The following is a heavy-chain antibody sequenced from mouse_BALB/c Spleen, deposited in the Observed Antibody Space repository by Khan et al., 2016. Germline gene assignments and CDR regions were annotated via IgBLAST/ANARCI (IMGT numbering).Heavy chain of an antibody. D-gene: IGHD2-1*01. CDR3: IRWCSNYPPYAMDY. CDR1: GYTFTSYW. J-gene: IGHJ4*01. CDR2: IYPGNSDT. V-gene: IGHV1-5*01. Sequence: VQLQQSGTVLARPGASVKMSCKATGYTFTSYWMHWVKQRPGQGLEWIGAIYPGNSDTSYNQKFKGKAKLTAVTSTSTAYMELSSLTNEDSAVYYGIRWCSNYPPYAMDYWGQGTSVTVSS.